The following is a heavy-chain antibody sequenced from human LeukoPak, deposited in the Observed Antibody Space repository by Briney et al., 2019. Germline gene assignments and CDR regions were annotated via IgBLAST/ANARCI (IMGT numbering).Heavy chain of an antibody. D-gene: IGHD2-2*01. V-gene: IGHV4-30-4*01. CDR1: GGSISSGDYY. CDR2: IYYSGST. J-gene: IGHJ5*02. Sequence: SETLSLTCTVSGGSISSGDYYWRWIRQPRGRGLEWIGYIYYSGSTYYNPSLKSRVTISVDTSKNQFSLKLSSGTAADTAVYYCARVPAANNWFDPWGQGTLVTVSS. CDR3: ARVPAANNWFDP.